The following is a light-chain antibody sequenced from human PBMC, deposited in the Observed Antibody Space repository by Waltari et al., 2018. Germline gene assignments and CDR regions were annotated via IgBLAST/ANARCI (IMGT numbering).Light chain of an antibody. Sequence: DIQMTQSPSTLSASVGDRVTITCRASQSISGWLAWYQQKPGKAPKLLIYEASSLESGVPSRFSGSGSGTEFTLTVSSLQPDDFATYYCQHFITYPRTFGQGTKVEIK. CDR3: QHFITYPRT. J-gene: IGKJ1*01. V-gene: IGKV1-5*03. CDR2: EAS. CDR1: QSISGW.